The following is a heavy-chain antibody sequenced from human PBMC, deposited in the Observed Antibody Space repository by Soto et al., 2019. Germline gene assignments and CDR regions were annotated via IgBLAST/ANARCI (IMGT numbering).Heavy chain of an antibody. CDR1: GGSISSSSYY. CDR2: IYYSGST. Sequence: PSETLSLTCTVSGGSISSSSYYWGWIRQPPGKGLEWIGYIYYSGSTYYNPSLKSRVTISVDTSKNQFSLKLSSVTAADTAVYYCARDVYNWNYGPTIDYWGQGTLVTVSS. CDR3: ARDVYNWNYGPTIDY. J-gene: IGHJ4*02. V-gene: IGHV4-30-4*08. D-gene: IGHD1-7*01.